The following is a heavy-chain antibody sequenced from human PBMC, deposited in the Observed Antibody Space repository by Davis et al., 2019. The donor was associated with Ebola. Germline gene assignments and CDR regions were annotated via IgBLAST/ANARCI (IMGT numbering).Heavy chain of an antibody. Sequence: AASVKVSCKASGGPYSTYDVTWVRQAPGQGLEWMGRIIPILGIANYAQKFQGRVTITADESTSTAYMELSSLRSEDTAVYYCARVRMTPDYYYGMDVWGQGTTVTVSS. CDR3: ARVRMTPDYYYGMDV. D-gene: IGHD4-17*01. CDR1: GGPYSTYD. CDR2: IIPILGIA. V-gene: IGHV1-69*04. J-gene: IGHJ6*02.